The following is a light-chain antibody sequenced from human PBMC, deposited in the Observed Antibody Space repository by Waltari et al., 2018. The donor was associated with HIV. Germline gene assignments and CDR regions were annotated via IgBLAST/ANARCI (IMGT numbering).Light chain of an antibody. CDR3: SAWDGSLSVLV. V-gene: IGLV1-47*01. Sequence: QSVLTQPPSTSGTPGRRVAISCSGSTSNIGNNYVCWYRQIPGTAPKLLIYRNNQRPSGVPDRFSGSKSGTSASLAISGLQSGDEADYYCSAWDGSLSVLVFGGGTKLTVL. CDR2: RNN. J-gene: IGLJ3*02. CDR1: TSNIGNNY.